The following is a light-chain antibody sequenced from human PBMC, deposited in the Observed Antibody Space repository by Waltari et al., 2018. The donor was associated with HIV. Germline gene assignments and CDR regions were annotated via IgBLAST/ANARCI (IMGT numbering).Light chain of an antibody. V-gene: IGLV1-44*01. CDR1: STNIGSNF. Sequence: QSVLTQPPSVSGTPGQNVTISCSGSSTNIGSNFVNWYQQVPEAAPKLLIYSNDQRPSGVPDRFSGSKSGTSASLAISGLQSADEADYYCAAWDDSLNGMFGGGTKLTV. J-gene: IGLJ3*02. CDR3: AAWDDSLNGM. CDR2: SND.